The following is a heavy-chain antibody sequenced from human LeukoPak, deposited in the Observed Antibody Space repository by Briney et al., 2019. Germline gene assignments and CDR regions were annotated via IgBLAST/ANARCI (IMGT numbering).Heavy chain of an antibody. J-gene: IGHJ4*02. D-gene: IGHD6-19*01. CDR1: GYTFTSYD. CDR2: MSPNSGNT. Sequence: ASVKVSCKASGYTFTSYDINWVRQATGQGLEWMGWMSPNSGNTGYAQKFQGRVTMTRNTSISTAYMELSSLRSEDTAVYYCARMRSSRGVAVAGKYPDYWGQGTLVTVSS. CDR3: ARMRSSRGVAVAGKYPDY. V-gene: IGHV1-8*01.